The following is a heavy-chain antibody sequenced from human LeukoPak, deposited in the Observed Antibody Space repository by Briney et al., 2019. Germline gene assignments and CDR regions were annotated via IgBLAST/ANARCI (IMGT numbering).Heavy chain of an antibody. V-gene: IGHV3-53*01. CDR2: IYSGGNT. J-gene: IGHJ4*02. CDR1: RLIVSDIY. Sequence: GGSLRLSCAASRLIVSDIYMSWVRQAPGKGLEWVSVIYSGGNTYYADSVTGRFTISRDASKNTLFLQMNSLRPEDTGVYYCAYLRCYGSGSYLAQWGQGTLVTVSP. CDR3: AYLRCYGSGSYLAQ. D-gene: IGHD3-10*01.